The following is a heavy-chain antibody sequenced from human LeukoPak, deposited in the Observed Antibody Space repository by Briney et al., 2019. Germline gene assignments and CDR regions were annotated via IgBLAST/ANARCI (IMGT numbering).Heavy chain of an antibody. D-gene: IGHD2-2*01. CDR1: GGLNSCYH. CDR2: IYYSGST. V-gene: IGHV4-59*01. CDR3: ARGLYCSSTSCYWFDP. J-gene: IGHJ5*02. Sequence: SSETPFLTCTVPGGLNSCYHWSLIRQPPRKGPELIWYIYYSGSTNYNPSLKSRVTISVDTSKNQFSLKLSSVTAADTAVYYCARGLYCSSTSCYWFDPWGQGTLVTVSS.